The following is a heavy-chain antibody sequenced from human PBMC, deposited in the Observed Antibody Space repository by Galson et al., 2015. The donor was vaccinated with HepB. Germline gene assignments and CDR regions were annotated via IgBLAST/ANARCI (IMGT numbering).Heavy chain of an antibody. J-gene: IGHJ4*02. D-gene: IGHD3-10*01. CDR1: GFTFSSYA. V-gene: IGHV3-23*01. CDR3: ARRSGKGFDY. Sequence: SLRLSCAASGFTFSSYAMNWVRQAPGKGLEWVSYISGSGDYTVYADSVKGRFTISRDRSNSTLFLQMNSLRVEDTALYFCARRSGKGFDYWGQGTLVTVSS. CDR2: ISGSGDYT.